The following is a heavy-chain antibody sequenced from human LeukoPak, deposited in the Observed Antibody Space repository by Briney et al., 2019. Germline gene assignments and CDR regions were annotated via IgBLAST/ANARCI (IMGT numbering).Heavy chain of an antibody. V-gene: IGHV3-74*01. CDR3: ARDWDYYGSGSYYPRMDV. CDR1: GFTFSSYW. D-gene: IGHD3-10*01. CDR2: INSDGSST. J-gene: IGHJ6*02. Sequence: PGGSLRLSCAASGFTFSSYWMHWVRQAPGKGLVWVSRINSDGSSTSYADSVKGRFTISRDNAKNTLYLQMNSLRAEDTAVYYCARDWDYYGSGSYYPRMDVWGQGTTVTVSS.